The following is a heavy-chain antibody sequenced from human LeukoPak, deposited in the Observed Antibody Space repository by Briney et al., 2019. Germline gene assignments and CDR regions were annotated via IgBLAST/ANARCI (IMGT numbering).Heavy chain of an antibody. CDR1: GFTFSSYA. Sequence: GGSLRLSCAASGFTFSSYAMSWVRQAPGKGLEWVSAISGSGGSTYYADSVKGRFTTSRDNAKNSLYLQMNSLRAEDTAVYYCARGKDTAMPHYYYYYMDVWGKGTTVTVSS. J-gene: IGHJ6*03. V-gene: IGHV3-23*01. D-gene: IGHD5-18*01. CDR2: ISGSGGST. CDR3: ARGKDTAMPHYYYYYMDV.